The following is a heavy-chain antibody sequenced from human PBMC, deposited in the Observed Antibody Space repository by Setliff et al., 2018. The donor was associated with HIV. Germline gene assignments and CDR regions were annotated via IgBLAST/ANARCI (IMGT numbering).Heavy chain of an antibody. CDR1: GYYFNIDY. CDR3: ARGPVVTVRWWYYYYYMDV. J-gene: IGHJ6*03. V-gene: IGHV1-2*04. D-gene: IGHD2-15*01. CDR2: INPNSGGT. Sequence: ASVKVSCKTFGYYFNIDYMHWVRQAPGQGLEWMGWINPNSGGTNYAQKFQGWVTMTRDTSISTAYMELSRLRSDDTAVYYCARGPVVTVRWWYYYYYMDVWGKGTTVTVSS.